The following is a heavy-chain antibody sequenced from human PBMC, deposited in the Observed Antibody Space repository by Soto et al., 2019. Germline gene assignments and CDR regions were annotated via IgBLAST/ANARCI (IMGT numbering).Heavy chain of an antibody. CDR2: IHSSGST. D-gene: IGHD6-19*01. CDR3: ARGRSTGWYGGNDY. J-gene: IGHJ4*02. V-gene: IGHV4-59*08. Sequence: QVQLQESGPGLVKPSETLSLTCTVSGGSISDYYWSWIRQSPGKGLEWIGYIHSSGSTKYNPSLKSRVTISVDKSKKQFSLILSSVTAADTAVYYCARGRSTGWYGGNDYWGQGTLVTVSS. CDR1: GGSISDYY.